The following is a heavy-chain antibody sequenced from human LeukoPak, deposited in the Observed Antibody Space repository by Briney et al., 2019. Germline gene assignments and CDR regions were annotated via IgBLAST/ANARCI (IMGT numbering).Heavy chain of an antibody. CDR1: GFTFSSYW. CDR3: ARDLSLAVAVGFDY. Sequence: PGGSLRLSCAASGFTFSSYWMNWVRPAPGKGLEWVANIKQDGSEKYYVDSVKGRFTISRDNAKNSLYLQMNSLRAEDTAVYYCARDLSLAVAVGFDYWGQGTLVTVSS. CDR2: IKQDGSEK. V-gene: IGHV3-7*01. J-gene: IGHJ4*02. D-gene: IGHD2-15*01.